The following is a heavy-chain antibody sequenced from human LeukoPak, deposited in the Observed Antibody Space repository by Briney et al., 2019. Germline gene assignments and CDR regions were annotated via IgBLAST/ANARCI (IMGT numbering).Heavy chain of an antibody. CDR1: GGTFSSYA. V-gene: IGHV1-69*04. CDR2: IIPILGIA. J-gene: IGHJ4*02. D-gene: IGHD3-22*01. CDR3: ARPYDSSGYIGY. Sequence: GASVKVSCKASGGTFSSYAISWVRQAPGQGLEWMGRIIPILGIANYAQKFQGRVTITADKSTSTAYMELSSLRSEDTAVYYCARPYDSSGYIGYWGQGTLVTVSS.